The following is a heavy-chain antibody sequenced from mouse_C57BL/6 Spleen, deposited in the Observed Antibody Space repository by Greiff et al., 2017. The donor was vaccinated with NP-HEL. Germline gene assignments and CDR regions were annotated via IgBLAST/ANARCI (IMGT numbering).Heavy chain of an antibody. CDR1: GYTFTSYW. D-gene: IGHD2-1*01. J-gene: IGHJ4*01. CDR2: IDPSDSET. CDR3: ARNYGNYDAMGC. Sequence: VQLQQPGAELVRPGSSVKLSCKASGYTFTSYWMQWVKQRPIQGLEWIGNIDPSDSETHYNQKFKDKATLTVDKSSSTAYMQLSSLTSEDSAVYYCARNYGNYDAMGCWGQGTTVTVST. V-gene: IGHV1-52*01.